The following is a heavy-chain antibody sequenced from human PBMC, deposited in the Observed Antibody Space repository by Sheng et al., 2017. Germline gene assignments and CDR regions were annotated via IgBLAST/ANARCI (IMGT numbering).Heavy chain of an antibody. D-gene: IGHD5-18*01. CDR2: TGGDGSGT. CDR1: GFAFNRYW. Sequence: EVQLVESGGGLVLPGRSLRLSCAASGFAFNRYWMNWVRQGPGKGLEWVSRTGGDGSGTFYADSVKGRFTISRDNARNTVYLQMNNLRSEDTAVYFCARDGDSYGPDFDYWGQGTLVTVSS. J-gene: IGHJ4*02. V-gene: IGHV3-74*01. CDR3: ARDGDSYGPDFDY.